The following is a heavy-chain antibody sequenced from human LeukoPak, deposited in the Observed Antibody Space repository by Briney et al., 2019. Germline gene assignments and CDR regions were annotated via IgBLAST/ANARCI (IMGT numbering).Heavy chain of an antibody. V-gene: IGHV1-69*13. J-gene: IGHJ6*02. D-gene: IGHD3-10*01. CDR3: ARGVRGTYGMDV. CDR1: GGTFSSYA. Sequence: SVKVSCKASGGTFSSYAISWVRQAPGQGLEWMGGIIPLFDTSNYAQKFQGRVTITADESTSTAYMELSSLRSDDTAVYYCARGVRGTYGMDVWGQGTTVTVSS. CDR2: IIPLFDTS.